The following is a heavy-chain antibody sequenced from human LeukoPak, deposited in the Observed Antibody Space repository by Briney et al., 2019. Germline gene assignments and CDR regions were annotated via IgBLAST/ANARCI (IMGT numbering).Heavy chain of an antibody. Sequence: SVKVSCKASGGTFSSYAISWVRQAPGQGLEWMGRIIPILGIANYAQKFQGRVTITADKSTSTAYMELSSLRSEDTAVCYCARYYDSSGYLDYWGQGTLVTVSS. CDR1: GGTFSSYA. CDR2: IIPILGIA. V-gene: IGHV1-69*04. CDR3: ARYYDSSGYLDY. J-gene: IGHJ4*02. D-gene: IGHD3-22*01.